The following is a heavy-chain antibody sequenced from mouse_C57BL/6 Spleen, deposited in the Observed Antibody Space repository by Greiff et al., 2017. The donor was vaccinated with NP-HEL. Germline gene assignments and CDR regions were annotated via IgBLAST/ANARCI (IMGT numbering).Heavy chain of an antibody. CDR2: IDPSDSYT. V-gene: IGHV1-50*01. J-gene: IGHJ2*01. CDR1: GYTFTSYW. Sequence: VQLQQPGAELVKPGASVKLSCKASGYTFTSYWMQWVKQRPGQGLEWIGEIDPSDSYTNYNQKFKGKATLTVDTSSSTAYMQLSSLTSEDSAVYYCARWLLKKGYYFDYWGQGTTLTVSS. CDR3: ARWLLKKGYYFDY. D-gene: IGHD2-3*01.